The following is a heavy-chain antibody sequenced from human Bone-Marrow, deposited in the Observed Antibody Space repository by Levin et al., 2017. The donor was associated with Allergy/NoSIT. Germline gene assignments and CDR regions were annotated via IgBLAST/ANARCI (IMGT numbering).Heavy chain of an antibody. J-gene: IGHJ4*02. D-gene: IGHD1-14*01. V-gene: IGHV3-7*01. CDR3: AQWYNIDY. CDR1: GFTFSRLG. Sequence: GGSLRLSCAASGFTFSRLGMSWVRQAPGKGLEWVANIDQDGSEKKYVDSVKGRFIISRDNAKNSLYLQMNSLRAEDTAVYYCAQWYNIDYWGQGTLVTVSS. CDR2: IDQDGSEK.